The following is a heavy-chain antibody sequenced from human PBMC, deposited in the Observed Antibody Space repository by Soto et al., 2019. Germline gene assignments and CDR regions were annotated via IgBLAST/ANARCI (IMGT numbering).Heavy chain of an antibody. J-gene: IGHJ6*03. V-gene: IGHV4-4*01. CDR1: SDSISSSNW. CDR3: ARIQPLWFGGDYYMDV. Sequence: QVQLQESGPGLVKPSGTLSLTCAVSSDSISSSNWWSWVRQPPGKGLEWIGEIYHSGSTNYNPSLKSRVTISVDTSKNQFSLKLSSVTAADTAVYCCARIQPLWFGGDYYMDVWGKGTTVTVSS. D-gene: IGHD3-10*01. CDR2: IYHSGST.